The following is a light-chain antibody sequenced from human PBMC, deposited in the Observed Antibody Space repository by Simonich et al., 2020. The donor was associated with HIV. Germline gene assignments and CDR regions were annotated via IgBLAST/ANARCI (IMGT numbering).Light chain of an antibody. J-gene: IGLJ2*01. CDR2: DVS. V-gene: IGLV2-14*03. CDR1: SSDVGGYNY. CDR3: SSYTSSSTVL. Sequence: QSALTQPASVSGSPGQSITISCTGTSSDVGGYNYVSWYRQHPGKAPKLMIYDVSCRPSGVSNRFSGSNSGNTASLTISGLQGEDEADYYCSSYTSSSTVLFGGGTKLTVL.